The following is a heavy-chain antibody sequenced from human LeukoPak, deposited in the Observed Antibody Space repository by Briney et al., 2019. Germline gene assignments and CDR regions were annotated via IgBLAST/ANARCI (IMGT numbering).Heavy chain of an antibody. V-gene: IGHV3-23*01. CDR3: ASGGEMGPVAVDY. J-gene: IGHJ4*02. CDR2: ISGTGGTT. D-gene: IGHD6-19*01. CDR1: GFTFSSYG. Sequence: GGSLRLSCAASGFTFSSYGMSWVRQAPGRGLEWVSAISGTGGTTYYADSVKGRFTISRDNAKNSLYLQMNSLRAEDTALYYCASGGEMGPVAVDYWGQGTLVTVSS.